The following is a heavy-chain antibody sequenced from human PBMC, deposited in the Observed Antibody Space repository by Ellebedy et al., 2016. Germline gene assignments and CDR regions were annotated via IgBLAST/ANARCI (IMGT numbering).Heavy chain of an antibody. CDR1: GGSISSGGYY. CDR2: IYYSGST. CDR3: AREVYKKQQLDLDYYYYYMDV. J-gene: IGHJ6*03. Sequence: SETLSLXXTVSGGSISSGGYYWSWIRQHPGKGLEWIGYIYYSGSTYYNPSLKSRVTISVDTSKNQFSLKLSSVTAADTAVYYCAREVYKKQQLDLDYYYYYMDVWGKGTTVTVSS. V-gene: IGHV4-31*03. D-gene: IGHD6-13*01.